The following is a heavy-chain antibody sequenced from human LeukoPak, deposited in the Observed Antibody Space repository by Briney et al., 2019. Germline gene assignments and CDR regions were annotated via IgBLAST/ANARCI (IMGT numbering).Heavy chain of an antibody. V-gene: IGHV1-2*02. J-gene: IGHJ6*03. D-gene: IGHD3-22*01. CDR2: INPNSGGT. CDR3: ARDQFSDYYDSSGYYSRHYYYYMDV. Sequence: GSSVKVSCKASGGTFSSYAISWVRQAPGQGLEWMGWINPNSGGTNYAQKFQGRVTMTRDTSISTAYMELSRLRSDDTAVYYCARDQFSDYYDSSGYYSRHYYYYMDVWGKGTTVTVSS. CDR1: GGTFSSYA.